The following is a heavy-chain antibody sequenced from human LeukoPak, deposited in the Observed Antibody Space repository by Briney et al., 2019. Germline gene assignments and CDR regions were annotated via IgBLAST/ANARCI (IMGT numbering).Heavy chain of an antibody. CDR2: IYYSGST. D-gene: IGHD5-18*01. Sequence: SETLSLTCTVSGGSISSYYWSWIRQPPGKGLEWIGYIYYSGSTNYNPSLKSRVTISVDTSKNQFSLKLSSVTAADTAVYYCARHESYGSHWYFDLWGRGTLVTVSS. CDR3: ARHESYGSHWYFDL. CDR1: GGSISSYY. J-gene: IGHJ2*01. V-gene: IGHV4-59*08.